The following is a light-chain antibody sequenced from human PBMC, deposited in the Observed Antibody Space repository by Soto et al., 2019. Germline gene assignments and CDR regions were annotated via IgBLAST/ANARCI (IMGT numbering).Light chain of an antibody. Sequence: QPVLTQSPSASASLGASVKLTCTLSSGHSSYAIAWHQQQPEKGPRYLMKLNSDGSHSKGDGIPDRFSGSSSGAERYLTISSLQSEDEADYYWQTWGTDIVVFGGGTQLTVL. CDR1: SGHSSYA. J-gene: IGLJ2*01. V-gene: IGLV4-69*01. CDR2: LNSDGSH. CDR3: QTWGTDIVV.